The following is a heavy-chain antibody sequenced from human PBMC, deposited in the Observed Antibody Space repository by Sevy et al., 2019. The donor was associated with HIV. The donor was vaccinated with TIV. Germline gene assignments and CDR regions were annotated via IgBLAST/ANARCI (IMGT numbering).Heavy chain of an antibody. Sequence: SETLSLTCTVSGGSIGSGDYYWSWIRQPPGKGLEWIGYIYYSGSTYYNPSLKSRVTISVDTSKNQFSLKLSSVTAADTAVYYCARADLEYSRGYYGMDVWGQGTTVTVSS. J-gene: IGHJ6*02. CDR3: ARADLEYSRGYYGMDV. CDR1: GGSIGSGDYY. V-gene: IGHV4-30-4*01. CDR2: IYYSGST. D-gene: IGHD3-3*01.